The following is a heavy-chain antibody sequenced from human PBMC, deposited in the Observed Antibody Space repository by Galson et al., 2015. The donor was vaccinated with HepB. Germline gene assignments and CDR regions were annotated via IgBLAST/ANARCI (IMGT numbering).Heavy chain of an antibody. D-gene: IGHD5-12*01. V-gene: IGHV3-64D*06. J-gene: IGHJ4*02. CDR1: GFTFRSFA. Sequence: SLRLSCAASGFTFRSFAMHWVRQAPGTGPEFVSGIGISESSTHYTDSVKGRFSISRDNTKNTLYLQMSSLRLEDTAVYYCVRWTSQHSGYDEWGQGTQVTVSS. CDR2: IGISESST. CDR3: VRWTSQHSGYDE.